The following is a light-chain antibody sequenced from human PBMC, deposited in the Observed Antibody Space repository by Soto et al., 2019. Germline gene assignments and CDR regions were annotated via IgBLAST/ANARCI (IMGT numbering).Light chain of an antibody. V-gene: IGKV3-20*01. CDR1: QSVSSNY. Sequence: EIGLTQSPGTLSLSPGERATLSCRASQSVSSNYLAWYQQKPGQAPRLLIYTTSSRATGIPDRFGGSGSGTAFTLTISRMEPEDFAVYYCQQYGSSPWTFGQGTKVEIK. J-gene: IGKJ1*01. CDR2: TTS. CDR3: QQYGSSPWT.